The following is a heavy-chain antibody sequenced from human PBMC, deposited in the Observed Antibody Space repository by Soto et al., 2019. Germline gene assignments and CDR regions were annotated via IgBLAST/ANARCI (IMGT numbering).Heavy chain of an antibody. J-gene: IGHJ1*01. CDR2: ISTDAGST. V-gene: IGHV3-74*01. Sequence: EVHLVESGGGLVQPGGSLRLSCAASGFTFSSYWMHWVRQAPGKGLVWVSSISTDAGSTSYADPVKGRFTLSRDNAKNTLYLQMNSVRAEDTAVYDCARLPNKSPQNWGQGTLVIVAP. CDR1: GFTFSSYW. CDR3: ARLPNKSPQN.